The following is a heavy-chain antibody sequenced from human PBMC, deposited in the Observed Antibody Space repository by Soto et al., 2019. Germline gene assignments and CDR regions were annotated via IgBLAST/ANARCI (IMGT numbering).Heavy chain of an antibody. CDR1: GGSISSRGYY. CDR2: IYYSGST. CDR3: ETSNWFDP. J-gene: IGHJ5*02. Sequence: QLQLQESGPGLVKPSETLSLTCTVSGGSISSRGYYWGWIRQPPGKGLEWMGTIYYSGSTYYNPSLKSRVTISVDTSKNQFSLKLSSVTAADTAVYYCETSNWFDPWGQGTLVTVSS. V-gene: IGHV4-39*01.